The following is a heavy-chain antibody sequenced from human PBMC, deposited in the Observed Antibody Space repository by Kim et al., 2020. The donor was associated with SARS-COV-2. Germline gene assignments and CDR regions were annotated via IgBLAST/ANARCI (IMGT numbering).Heavy chain of an antibody. CDR3: ARRSRGDGSPGY. Sequence: YCIPSRKRRVTISVDTSKKQFSLKLTSVTAADTAVYYCARRSRGDGSPGYWGQGTLVTVSS. V-gene: IGHV4-39*01. D-gene: IGHD3-16*01. J-gene: IGHJ4*02.